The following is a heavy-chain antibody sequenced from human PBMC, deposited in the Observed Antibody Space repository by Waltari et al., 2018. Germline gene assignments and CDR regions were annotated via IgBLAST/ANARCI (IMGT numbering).Heavy chain of an antibody. J-gene: IGHJ5*02. V-gene: IGHV4-34*01. CDR3: ARGLGYSNYRWFDP. Sequence: QVQLQQWGAGLLKPSETLSLTCAVYGGSFSGYYLSWFRQPPGKGLEGIGERNHSGSTNYNPALKSRVTISVDTSKNQCSLKLGSVTAADTAVYDCARGLGYSNYRWFDPWGQGTLVTVSS. D-gene: IGHD4-4*01. CDR2: RNHSGST. CDR1: GGSFSGYY.